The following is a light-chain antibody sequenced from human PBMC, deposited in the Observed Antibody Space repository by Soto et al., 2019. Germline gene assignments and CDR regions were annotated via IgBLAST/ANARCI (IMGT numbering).Light chain of an antibody. J-gene: IGKJ1*01. Sequence: DIVMTHSPATLSVSPCERATLSFSASQTVSSNLAWYQQKPGQAPRPVIYAVSTRATGIPARFRGSGSGTEFTLTISSVQSEDFGVYFCQQYNNWPPWTFGQGTKVDI. CDR2: AVS. V-gene: IGKV3-15*01. CDR3: QQYNNWPPWT. CDR1: QTVSSN.